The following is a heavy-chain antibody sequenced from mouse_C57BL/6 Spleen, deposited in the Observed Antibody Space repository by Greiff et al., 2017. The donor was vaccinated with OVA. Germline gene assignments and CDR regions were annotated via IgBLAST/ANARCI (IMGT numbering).Heavy chain of an antibody. Sequence: VQLQQSGAELARPGASVKLSCKASGYTFTSYGISWVKQRTGQGLEWIGEIYPRSGNTYYNEKFKGKATLTADKSSSTAYMELRSLTSEDSAVYFCARPPYYYGSSPAWFAYWGQGTLVTVSA. CDR3: ARPPYYYGSSPAWFAY. CDR1: GYTFTSYG. D-gene: IGHD1-1*01. J-gene: IGHJ3*01. V-gene: IGHV1-81*01. CDR2: IYPRSGNT.